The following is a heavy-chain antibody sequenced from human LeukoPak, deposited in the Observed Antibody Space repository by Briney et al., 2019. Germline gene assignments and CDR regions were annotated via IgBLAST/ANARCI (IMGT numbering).Heavy chain of an antibody. V-gene: IGHV3-74*01. D-gene: IGHD3-22*01. CDR3: ARMADYYESSGYYFFRTRTTPQDAFDI. Sequence: PGGSLRLSCAASGFTFSSYWMSWVRQAPGKGLVWVSRINSDGSSTSYADSVKGRFTISRDNAKNTLYLQMNSLRAEDTAVYYCARMADYYESSGYYFFRTRTTPQDAFDIWGQGTMVTVSS. CDR2: INSDGSST. CDR1: GFTFSSYW. J-gene: IGHJ3*02.